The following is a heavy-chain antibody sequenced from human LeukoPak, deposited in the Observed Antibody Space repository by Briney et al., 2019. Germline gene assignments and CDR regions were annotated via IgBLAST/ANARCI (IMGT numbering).Heavy chain of an antibody. D-gene: IGHD5-12*01. J-gene: IGHJ6*03. V-gene: IGHV3-48*03. Sequence: GGSLRLSCAASGFTFSSYEMNWVRQAPGKGLEWVSYISSSGSTIYYADSVKGRFTISRDNSKNTLYLQMNSLRAEDTAVYYCARNNGWLRFSDYYYYMDVWGKGTTVTISS. CDR2: ISSSGSTI. CDR1: GFTFSSYE. CDR3: ARNNGWLRFSDYYYYMDV.